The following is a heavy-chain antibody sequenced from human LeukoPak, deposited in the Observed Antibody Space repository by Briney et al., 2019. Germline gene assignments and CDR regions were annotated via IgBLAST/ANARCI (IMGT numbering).Heavy chain of an antibody. CDR1: GYTFTSYG. D-gene: IGHD6-13*01. J-gene: IGHJ6*02. V-gene: IGHV1-18*01. Sequence: ASVKVSCKASGYTFTSYGINWVRQAPGQGLEWMGWISAYNGNTNYAQKLQGRVTMTTDTSTSTAYMELRSLRSDDTAVYYCARVVAAAGYYYYYGMDVWGQGTTVTVSS. CDR2: ISAYNGNT. CDR3: ARVVAAAGYYYYYGMDV.